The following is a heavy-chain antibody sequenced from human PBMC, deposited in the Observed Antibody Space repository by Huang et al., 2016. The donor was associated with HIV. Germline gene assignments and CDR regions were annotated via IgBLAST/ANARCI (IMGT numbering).Heavy chain of an antibody. V-gene: IGHV3-30*02. D-gene: IGHD6-13*01. Sequence: QVRLVESGGGGVQPGASLTLSCSASGFPFIAYGMDWVRQAIGKGLDWVSFISYDGNNDYLIGSVKGRFTISRDNSNNTLYLRMNSLRPEDTAVYYCVKERGSSRARSSFDFWGQGTSVIVSS. CDR1: GFPFIAYG. CDR2: ISYDGNND. J-gene: IGHJ3*01. CDR3: VKERGSSRARSSFDF.